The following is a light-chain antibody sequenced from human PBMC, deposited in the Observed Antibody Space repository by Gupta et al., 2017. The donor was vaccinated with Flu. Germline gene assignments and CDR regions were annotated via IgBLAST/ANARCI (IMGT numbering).Light chain of an antibody. CDR1: SDVGGSNN. V-gene: IGLV2-14*01. Sequence: SDVGGSNNVSWYQQHPGKATRLMIYEVSNRPSGVSNRFSGSKSGNTASLTISGLQDEDEADFYCSSYTSSSTLYVFGTGTKVTVL. J-gene: IGLJ1*01. CDR2: EVS. CDR3: SSYTSSSTLYV.